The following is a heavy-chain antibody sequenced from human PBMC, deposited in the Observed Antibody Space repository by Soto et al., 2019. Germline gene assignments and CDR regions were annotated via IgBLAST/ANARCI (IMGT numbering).Heavy chain of an antibody. V-gene: IGHV4-31*03. D-gene: IGHD3-9*01. CDR1: GRSISSGGYY. J-gene: IGHJ6*02. Sequence: QVQLQESGPGLVKPSQTLSLTCTVSGRSISSGGYYWSWIRQHPGKALAWIGYIYYSGSTYYNPSLVSRVTISVDTSKRQSALKLSSVTAADTAVYYCAGVVYYDILTGPMDVWGQGTTVTVSS. CDR3: AGVVYYDILTGPMDV. CDR2: IYYSGST.